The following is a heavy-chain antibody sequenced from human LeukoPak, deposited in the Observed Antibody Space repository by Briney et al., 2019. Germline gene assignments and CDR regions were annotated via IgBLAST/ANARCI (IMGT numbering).Heavy chain of an antibody. V-gene: IGHV3-NL1*01. CDR2: IYSGGST. Sequence: GGSLRLSCAASGFIFTDYGMHWVRQAPGKGLDWVSVIYSGGSTYYADSVKGRFTISRDNSKNTLYLQMNSLRAEDTAVYYCARGGPAAGRFDYWGQGTLVTVSS. CDR1: GFIFTDYG. D-gene: IGHD6-13*01. CDR3: ARGGPAAGRFDY. J-gene: IGHJ4*02.